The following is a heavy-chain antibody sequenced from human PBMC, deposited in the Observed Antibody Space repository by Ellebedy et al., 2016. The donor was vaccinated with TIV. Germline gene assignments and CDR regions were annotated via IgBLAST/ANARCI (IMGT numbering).Heavy chain of an antibody. CDR3: ARGFYEKFDP. CDR1: GYTFSSYG. Sequence: ASMKVSCKASGYTFSSYGISWVRQAPGQGLEWMGWISAYNGDTNYAQKFQGRVTMTTDTFASTAYLELRSLRSDDTAVYYCARGFYEKFDPWGQGTLVTVSS. V-gene: IGHV1-18*04. J-gene: IGHJ5*02. CDR2: ISAYNGDT. D-gene: IGHD2/OR15-2a*01.